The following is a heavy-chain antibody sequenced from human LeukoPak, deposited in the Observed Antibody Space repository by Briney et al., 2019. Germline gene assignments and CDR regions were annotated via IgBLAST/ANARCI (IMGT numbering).Heavy chain of an antibody. CDR1: GFTFSSYS. J-gene: IGHJ5*02. CDR3: ARDGQQWLDNWFDP. CDR2: ISSSSSYI. Sequence: GGSLRLSCAASGFTFSSYSMNWVRQAPGKGLEWVSSISSSSSYIYFADSVKGRFTISRDNAKNSLYLQMNSLRAEDTAVYYCARDGQQWLDNWFDPWGQGTLVTVSS. D-gene: IGHD6-19*01. V-gene: IGHV3-21*01.